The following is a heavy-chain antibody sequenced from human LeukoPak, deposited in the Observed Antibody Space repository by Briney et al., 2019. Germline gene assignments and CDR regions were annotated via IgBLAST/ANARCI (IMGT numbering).Heavy chain of an antibody. CDR2: LSGSGGST. V-gene: IGHV3-23*01. CDR1: GFTFSVYA. J-gene: IGHJ4*02. D-gene: IGHD4-17*01. Sequence: GGSLRLSCAASGFTFSVYAMSWVRQAPGKGLEWVSGLSGSGGSTYYADSVKGRFTISRDNSKNTLYLQMNSLRPEDSAVYYCAKDSGDYTGVLYYFDYWGPGTLVTVSS. CDR3: AKDSGDYTGVLYYFDY.